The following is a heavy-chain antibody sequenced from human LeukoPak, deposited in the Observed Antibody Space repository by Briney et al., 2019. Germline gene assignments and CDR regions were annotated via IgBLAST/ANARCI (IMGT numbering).Heavy chain of an antibody. J-gene: IGHJ4*02. CDR3: ARTTTYSSGRYGVY. Sequence: GESLKISCKGSGYRFSDYCIGWGRQMPGKGLEWMGIIYGGDSETRYSPSLQGQVTISADKSINTAYLQWSSLKASDTAMYYCARTTTYSSGRYGVYWGQGTLVTVSS. V-gene: IGHV5-51*01. D-gene: IGHD6-19*01. CDR1: GYRFSDYC. CDR2: IYGGDSET.